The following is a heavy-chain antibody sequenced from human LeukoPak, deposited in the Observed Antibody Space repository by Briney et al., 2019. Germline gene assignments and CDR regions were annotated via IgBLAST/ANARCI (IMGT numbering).Heavy chain of an antibody. CDR3: ARDGGHGSGDWYFDL. CDR2: INPNSGGT. CDR1: GYTFTGYY. V-gene: IGHV1-2*02. D-gene: IGHD3-10*01. J-gene: IGHJ2*01. Sequence: GASVKVSCKASGYTFTGYYMHWVRQAPGQGLEWMGWINPNSGGTNYAQKFQGRVTMTRDTSISTAYMELSRLRSDDTAVYYCARDGGHGSGDWYFDLWGRGTLVTVSS.